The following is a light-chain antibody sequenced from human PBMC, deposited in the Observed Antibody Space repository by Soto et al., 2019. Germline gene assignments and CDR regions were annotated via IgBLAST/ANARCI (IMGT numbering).Light chain of an antibody. CDR3: QQGDSFPIT. CDR2: AAS. J-gene: IGKJ5*01. CDR1: QSISSS. Sequence: DIQMTQSPSSVSESVGDRVTITCRASQSISSSLAWYQQKPGTVPKLLIYAASSLQSGVPSRFSGSGAGTEFTLSITSLQPEDFGTYYCQQGDSFPITFGQGTRLEIK. V-gene: IGKV1-12*01.